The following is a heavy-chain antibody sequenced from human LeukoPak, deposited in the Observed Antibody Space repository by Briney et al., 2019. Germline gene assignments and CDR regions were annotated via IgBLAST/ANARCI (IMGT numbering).Heavy chain of an antibody. CDR2: IKQDGSEK. Sequence: GGSLRLSCAASGFTFSSYWMSWVRQAPGKGLEWVANIKQDGSEKYYVDSVKGRFTISRDNAKNSLYLQMNSLRADDTAVYYCVRIDSSGWYSRGYWGQGTLVTVSS. CDR1: GFTFSSYW. D-gene: IGHD6-19*01. CDR3: VRIDSSGWYSRGY. V-gene: IGHV3-7*01. J-gene: IGHJ4*02.